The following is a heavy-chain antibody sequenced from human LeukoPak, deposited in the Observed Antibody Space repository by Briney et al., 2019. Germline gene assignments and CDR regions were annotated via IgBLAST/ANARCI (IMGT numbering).Heavy chain of an antibody. CDR3: AKAQVYYDILTGQDKYYFDY. Sequence: GSLRLSCAASGFTFSSYAMSWVRQAPGKGLEWVSAISGSGGSTYYADSVKGRSTISRDNSKNTLYLQMNSLRAEDTAVYYCAKAQVYYDILTGQDKYYFDYWGQGTLVTVSS. J-gene: IGHJ4*01. CDR2: ISGSGGST. CDR1: GFTFSSYA. V-gene: IGHV3-23*01. D-gene: IGHD3-9*01.